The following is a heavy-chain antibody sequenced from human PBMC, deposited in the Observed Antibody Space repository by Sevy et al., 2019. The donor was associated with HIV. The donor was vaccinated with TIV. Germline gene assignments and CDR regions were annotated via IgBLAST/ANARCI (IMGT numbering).Heavy chain of an antibody. J-gene: IGHJ6*03. V-gene: IGHV4-59*01. CDR3: ARAYSSSWYPYYYYYYYMDV. Sequence: SETLSLTCTVSGGSISSYYWSWIRQPPGKGLEWIGYIYYSGSTNYNPSLKSRVTISVDTSKNQFSLKLSSVTAADTAVYYCARAYSSSWYPYYYYYYYMDVWGKGTTVTVSS. D-gene: IGHD6-13*01. CDR2: IYYSGST. CDR1: GGSISSYY.